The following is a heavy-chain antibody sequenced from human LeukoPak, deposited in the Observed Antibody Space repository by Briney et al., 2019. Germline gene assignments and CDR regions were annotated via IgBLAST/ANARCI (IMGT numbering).Heavy chain of an antibody. CDR2: INHSGST. D-gene: IGHD6-6*01. V-gene: IGHV4-34*01. J-gene: IGHJ4*02. CDR1: GGSFSRYY. CDR3: ARRSSYSSSSGVGY. Sequence: TSETLSLTCAVYGGSFSRYYYNWICQPPGKGLEWIGEINHSGSTNYNPSLKSRVTISVDTSKNQFSLKLSSVTAADTAVYFCARRSSYSSSSGVGYWGRGTLVTVSS.